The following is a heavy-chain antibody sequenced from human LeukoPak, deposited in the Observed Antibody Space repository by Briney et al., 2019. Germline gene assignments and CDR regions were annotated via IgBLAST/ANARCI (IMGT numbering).Heavy chain of an antibody. CDR2: IIPIFGTA. J-gene: IGHJ4*02. CDR3: ARGGYYDSSGYSSFDY. D-gene: IGHD3-22*01. V-gene: IGHV1-69*05. CDR1: GGTFSSYT. Sequence: SVKVSCKASGGTFSSYTISWVRQAPGQGLEWMGRIIPIFGTANYAQKFQGRVTITTDESTSTAYMELSSLRSEDTAVYYCARGGYYDSSGYSSFDYWGQGTLVTVSS.